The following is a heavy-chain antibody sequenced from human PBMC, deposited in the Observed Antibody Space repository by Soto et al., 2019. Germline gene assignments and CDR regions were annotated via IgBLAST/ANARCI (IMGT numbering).Heavy chain of an antibody. CDR3: ARDNVAAAGSYYFDY. CDR1: GGSISSGGYY. Sequence: TLSLTCTVSGGSISSGGYYWSWIRQHPGKGLEWIGYIYYSGSTYYNPSLKSRVTISVDTSKKQFSLKLSSVTAADTAVYYCARDNVAAAGSYYFDYWGQGTLVTVSS. CDR2: IYYSGST. D-gene: IGHD6-13*01. J-gene: IGHJ4*02. V-gene: IGHV4-31*03.